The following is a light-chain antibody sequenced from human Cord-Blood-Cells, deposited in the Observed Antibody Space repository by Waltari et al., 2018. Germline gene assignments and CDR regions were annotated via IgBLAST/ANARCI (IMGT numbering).Light chain of an antibody. CDR1: QSVSSY. Sequence: EIVLTQSPATLSLSPGARATLACRASQSVSSYLAWYQQKPGQAPRLLIYDASNXXXXXXXXFSGSGSGTDFTLTISSLEPEDFAVYYCQQRSNWPLTFGGGTKVEIK. J-gene: IGKJ4*01. V-gene: IGKV3-11*01. CDR2: DAS. CDR3: QQRSNWPLT.